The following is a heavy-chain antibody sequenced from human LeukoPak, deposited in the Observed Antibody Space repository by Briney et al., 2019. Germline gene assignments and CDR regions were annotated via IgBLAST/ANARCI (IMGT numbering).Heavy chain of an antibody. CDR1: GFTFSSYA. Sequence: GGSLRLSCAASGFTFSSYAMSGVRQAPGKGLEWVSAISGSGGSTYCADSVKGRFTISRDNSKNTLYLQMNSLRAEDTAVYYCAKDVQYSSSNEGGMDVWGQGTTVTVSS. D-gene: IGHD6-6*01. V-gene: IGHV3-23*01. J-gene: IGHJ6*02. CDR3: AKDVQYSSSNEGGMDV. CDR2: ISGSGGST.